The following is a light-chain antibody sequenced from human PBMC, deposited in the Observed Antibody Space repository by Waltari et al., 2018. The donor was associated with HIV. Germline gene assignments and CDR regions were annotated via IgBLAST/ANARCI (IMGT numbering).Light chain of an antibody. Sequence: QTVVTQEPSFSVSPGGTVTLTCGLSSGSVSTTYYPSWYQHTPGQAPRTLNYNTNTRSSGVPDRFSGSILGNKAALNITGAQADDECDYYCVLYMGSGISVFGGGTKLTVL. CDR3: VLYMGSGISV. V-gene: IGLV8-61*01. CDR2: NTN. J-gene: IGLJ2*01. CDR1: SGSVSTTYY.